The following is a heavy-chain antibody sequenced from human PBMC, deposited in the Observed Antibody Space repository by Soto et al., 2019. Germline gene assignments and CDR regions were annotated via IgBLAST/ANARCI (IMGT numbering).Heavy chain of an antibody. V-gene: IGHV4-59*01. D-gene: IGHD2-15*01. CDR2: IYYSGST. CDR1: GGSISSYY. J-gene: IGHJ5*02. CDR3: ARDFRGYCSGGSCNWFDP. Sequence: SETLSLTCTVSGGSISSYYWSWIRRPPGKGLEWIGYIYYSGSTNYNPSLKSRVTISVDTSKNQFSLKLSSVTAADTAVYYCARDFRGYCSGGSCNWFDPWGQGTLVTVSS.